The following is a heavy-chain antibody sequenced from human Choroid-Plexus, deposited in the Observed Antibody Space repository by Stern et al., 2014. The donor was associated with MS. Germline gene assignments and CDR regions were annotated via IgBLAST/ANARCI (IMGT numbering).Heavy chain of an antibody. J-gene: IGHJ4*02. CDR3: AKDRQWSTYFFDY. CDR1: GFTFSNFG. V-gene: IGHV3-30*18. Sequence: QVQLVQSGGGVAQPGRPLILSCAASGFTFSNFGMHWVRQAPGKGLEWVALISYDGSYKYYADSVKGRLTIFRDNSKNTLYMHMNSLRAEDTAVYYCAKDRQWSTYFFDYWGQGSLVTVSS. D-gene: IGHD2-15*01. CDR2: ISYDGSYK.